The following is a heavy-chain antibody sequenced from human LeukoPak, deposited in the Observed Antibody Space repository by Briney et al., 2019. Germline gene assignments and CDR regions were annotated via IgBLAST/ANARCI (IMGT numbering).Heavy chain of an antibody. CDR2: IDQSGGRN. CDR3: ARDVEGGTFDI. CDR1: GFTFSSYW. V-gene: IGHV3-7*05. Sequence: GGSLRLSCAASGFTFSSYWMSWVRQAPGKELEWVANIDQSGGRNNYVDSVKGRFTISRDNAKNSLFLEMSSLRADDTAVYFCARDVEGGTFDIWGQGTTVTVSS. D-gene: IGHD3-16*01. J-gene: IGHJ3*02.